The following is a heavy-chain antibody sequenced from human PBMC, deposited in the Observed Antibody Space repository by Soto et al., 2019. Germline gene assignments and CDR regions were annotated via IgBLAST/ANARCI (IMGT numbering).Heavy chain of an antibody. V-gene: IGHV1-69*04. CDR3: ARDLVAVGAPPV. Sequence: ASVKVSCKASGGTFSSYTISWVRQAPGQGLEWMGRIIPILGIANYAQKFQGRVTITADKSTSTAYMELSSLRSEDTAVYYCARDLVAVGAPPVWGQGTLVTVSS. CDR1: GGTFSSYT. J-gene: IGHJ4*02. D-gene: IGHD1-26*01. CDR2: IIPILGIA.